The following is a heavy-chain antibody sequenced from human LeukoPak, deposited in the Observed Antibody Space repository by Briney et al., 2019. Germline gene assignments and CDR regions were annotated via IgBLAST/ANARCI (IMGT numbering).Heavy chain of an antibody. CDR2: ISSSGSTI. J-gene: IGHJ4*02. D-gene: IGHD3-3*01. CDR1: GFTFSDYY. CDR3: AQQYDFWSGYYVGY. V-gene: IGHV3-11*01. Sequence: PGGSLRLSCAASGFTFSDYYMSWIRQAPGKGLEWVLYISSSGSTIYYADSVKGRFTTSRDNAKNSLYLQMNSLRAEDTAVYYCAQQYDFWSGYYVGYWGQGTLVTVSS.